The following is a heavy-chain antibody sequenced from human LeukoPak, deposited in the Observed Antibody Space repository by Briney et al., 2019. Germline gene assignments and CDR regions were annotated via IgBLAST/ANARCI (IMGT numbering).Heavy chain of an antibody. D-gene: IGHD3-10*01. CDR3: ARLTMVRGELDAFDI. J-gene: IGHJ3*02. Sequence: GRSLRLSCAASGFTFSSYAMHWVRQAPGKGLEWVAVISYDGSNKYYADSVKGRFTISRDNSKNTLYLQMNSLRAEDTAVYYCARLTMVRGELDAFDIWGQGTMVTVSS. CDR2: ISYDGSNK. CDR1: GFTFSSYA. V-gene: IGHV3-30*04.